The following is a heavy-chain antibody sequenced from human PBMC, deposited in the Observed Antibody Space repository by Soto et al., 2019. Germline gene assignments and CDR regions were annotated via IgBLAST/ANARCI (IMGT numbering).Heavy chain of an antibody. CDR2: ISSSGSTI. V-gene: IGHV3-48*03. CDR1: GFTFSSYE. D-gene: IGHD3-22*01. CDR3: ARDDAYDSSGSTKRNDDFEI. Sequence: GGSLRLSCAASGFTFSSYEMNWVRQAPGKGLEWVSYISSSGSTIYYADSVKGRFTISRDNAKNSLYLQMNSLRAEDTAVYYCARDDAYDSSGSTKRNDDFEIWGQGTMVTVSS. J-gene: IGHJ3*02.